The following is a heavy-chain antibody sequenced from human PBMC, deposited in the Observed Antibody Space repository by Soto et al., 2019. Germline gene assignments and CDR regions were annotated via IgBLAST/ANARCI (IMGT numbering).Heavy chain of an antibody. D-gene: IGHD6-19*01. Sequence: GGFLRLSCAASGFTFSSYWMSWVRQAPGKGLEWVANIRQDGSDKYYVDSVKGRFTISRDNSKNTLYLQMNSLRAEDTAVYYCAKRAVAGDYYFDYWGQGTLVTVSS. CDR1: GFTFSSYW. CDR3: AKRAVAGDYYFDY. J-gene: IGHJ4*02. V-gene: IGHV3-7*03. CDR2: IRQDGSDK.